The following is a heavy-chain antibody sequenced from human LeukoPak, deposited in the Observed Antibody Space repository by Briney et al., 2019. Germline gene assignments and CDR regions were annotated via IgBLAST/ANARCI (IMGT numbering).Heavy chain of an antibody. CDR1: GFTFSSYA. D-gene: IGHD1-7*01. J-gene: IGHJ4*02. CDR3: AKVEVAMGLELRPDYFDY. V-gene: IGHV3-23*01. CDR2: ISGSGGST. Sequence: GGSLRLSCAASGFTFSSYAMSWVRQAPGKGLEWVSAISGSGGSTYYADSVKGRFTISRDNSKNTLYLQMNSLRAEDTAVYYCAKVEVAMGLELRPDYFDYWGQGTLVTISS.